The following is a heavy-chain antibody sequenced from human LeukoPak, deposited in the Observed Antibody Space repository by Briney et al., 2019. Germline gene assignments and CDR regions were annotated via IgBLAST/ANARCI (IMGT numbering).Heavy chain of an antibody. Sequence: GGSLRLSCAASGFTFSRDGMHWVRQAPGKGLEWVAVIWADGSNKLYVDPVKGRFTISRDNSQNSLYLQMNSLRAEDTAVYYCARDRGSSPFDIWGQGTMVTVSS. J-gene: IGHJ3*02. CDR2: IWADGSNK. CDR3: ARDRGSSPFDI. D-gene: IGHD6-13*01. CDR1: GFTFSRDG. V-gene: IGHV3-33*01.